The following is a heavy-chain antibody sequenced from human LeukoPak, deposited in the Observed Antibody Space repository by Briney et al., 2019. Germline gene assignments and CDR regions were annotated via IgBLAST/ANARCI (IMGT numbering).Heavy chain of an antibody. CDR1: GFTFSSYS. CDR2: IWYDGSNK. Sequence: PGGSLRLSCAASGFTFSSYSMNWVRQAPGKGLEWVAVIWYDGSNKYYADSVKGRFTISRDNSKNTLYLQMNSLRAEDTAVYYCARDYCSSTSCYETTVDYWGQGTLVTVSS. V-gene: IGHV3-33*08. D-gene: IGHD2-2*01. J-gene: IGHJ4*02. CDR3: ARDYCSSTSCYETTVDY.